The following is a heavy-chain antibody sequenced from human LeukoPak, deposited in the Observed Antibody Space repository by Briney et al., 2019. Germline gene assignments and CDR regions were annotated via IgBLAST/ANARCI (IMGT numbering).Heavy chain of an antibody. CDR1: GDSVSSNSAA. D-gene: IGHD3-10*01. V-gene: IGHV6-1*01. J-gene: IGHJ3*02. CDR3: LRDSGLGNDAFDI. CDR2: TYYRSKWYN. Sequence: SQTLSLTCAISGDSVSSNSAAWNWIRQSPSRGLEWLGRTYYRSKWYNEYAAPVKSRITISPDTCKNQFSLQLNSVTPEDTAVYYCLRDSGLGNDAFDIWGHGTMVTVSS.